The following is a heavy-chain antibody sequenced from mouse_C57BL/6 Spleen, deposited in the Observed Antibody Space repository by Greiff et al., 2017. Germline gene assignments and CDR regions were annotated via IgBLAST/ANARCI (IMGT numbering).Heavy chain of an antibody. J-gene: IGHJ3*01. CDR3: ARDYGNSGAY. CDR1: GFTIKNTY. V-gene: IGHV14-3*01. CDR2: IDPANGNT. D-gene: IGHD1-1*01. Sequence: EVQLQQSVAELVRPGASVKLSCTASGFTIKNTYMHWVKQRPEQGLEWIGRIDPANGNTKYAPKFQGKATITADTSSNTAYLRLSSLTSEDSAIYYCARDYGNSGAYWGKGTLVTVSA.